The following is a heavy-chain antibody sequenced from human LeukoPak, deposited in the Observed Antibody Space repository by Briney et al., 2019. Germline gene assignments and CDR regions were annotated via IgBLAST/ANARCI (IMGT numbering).Heavy chain of an antibody. CDR1: GFTFSNAW. Sequence: GGSLRLSCAASGFTFSNAWMSWVRQAPGKGLEWVGRIKSKTDGGTTDYAAPVKGRFTISRDDSKNALYLQVNSLKTEDTAVYYCTTGKVRGVFDYWGQGTLVTVSS. J-gene: IGHJ4*02. V-gene: IGHV3-15*01. CDR2: IKSKTDGGTT. D-gene: IGHD3-10*01. CDR3: TTGKVRGVFDY.